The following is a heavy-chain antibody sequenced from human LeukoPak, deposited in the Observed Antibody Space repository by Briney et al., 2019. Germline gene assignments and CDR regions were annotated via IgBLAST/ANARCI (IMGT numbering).Heavy chain of an antibody. Sequence: GGSLRLSCAASGFTLSSNYMSWVRQAPGEGVEGGSVIYSGGSTYYADSVKGRFTISRDNSKNTLYLQMNSLRAEDTAVYYCARGGGLRLGELSLDYWGQGTLVTVSS. J-gene: IGHJ4*02. CDR3: ARGGGLRLGELSLDY. V-gene: IGHV3-66*01. D-gene: IGHD3-16*02. CDR1: GFTLSSNY. CDR2: IYSGGST.